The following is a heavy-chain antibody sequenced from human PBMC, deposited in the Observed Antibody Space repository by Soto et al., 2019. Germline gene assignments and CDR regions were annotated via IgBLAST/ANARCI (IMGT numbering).Heavy chain of an antibody. D-gene: IGHD2-15*01. Sequence: QVQLVQSGAEVKKPGSSVKVSCKASGGTFSSYAISWVRQAPGQGLDWMGGIIPIFGTANYAQKFQGRVTITADESTSTAYMELSSLRSEDTAVYYCARASDCSGGSCYPIYYYYYGMDVWGQGTTVTVSS. J-gene: IGHJ6*02. CDR3: ARASDCSGGSCYPIYYYYYGMDV. CDR1: GGTFSSYA. CDR2: IIPIFGTA. V-gene: IGHV1-69*01.